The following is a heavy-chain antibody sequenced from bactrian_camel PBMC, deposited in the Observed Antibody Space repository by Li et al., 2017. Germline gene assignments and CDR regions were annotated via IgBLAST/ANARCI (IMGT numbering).Heavy chain of an antibody. V-gene: IGHV3S53*01. CDR3: SADPLHMTNIHPGSVIPLFDY. D-gene: IGHD2*01. J-gene: IGHJ4*01. CDR1: GDPSTMWW. Sequence: HVQLVESGGRSVQVGGSLRLSCAASGDPSTMWWLGWFRQAPGKEREGLAAIAADGTTAYAGGVRHRFTISKDSAKNTLFLQMASLKPEDSAMYYCSADPLHMTNIHPGSVIPLFDYRGQGTQVTVS. CDR2: IAADGTT.